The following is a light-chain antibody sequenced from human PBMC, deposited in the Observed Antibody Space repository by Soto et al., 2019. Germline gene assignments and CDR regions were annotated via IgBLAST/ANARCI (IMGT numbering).Light chain of an antibody. CDR2: GNS. J-gene: IGLJ1*01. Sequence: QSVLTQPPSVSGAPGQRVTISCTGTSSNIGAGYDVLWYQQLPGTAPKLLIYGNSNRPSGVPDRFSGSKSGTSASLAITGLQAEDEADYYCQSFDSSLSGLEVFGTGTKVTVL. V-gene: IGLV1-40*01. CDR3: QSFDSSLSGLEV. CDR1: SSNIGAGYD.